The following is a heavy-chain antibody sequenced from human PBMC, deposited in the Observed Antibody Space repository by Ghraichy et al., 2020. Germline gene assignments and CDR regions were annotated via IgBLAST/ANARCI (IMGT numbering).Heavy chain of an antibody. J-gene: IGHJ3*02. Sequence: SGPTLVKPTETLTLTCTVSGFSLSNARMGVSWIRQPPGKALEWLAHIFSNDEKSYSTSLKSRLTISKDTSKSQVVLTMTNMDPVDTATYYCARTNLLYDSSGYKPNPGAFDIWGQGTMVTVSS. CDR2: IFSNDEK. CDR1: GFSLSNARMG. D-gene: IGHD3-22*01. CDR3: ARTNLLYDSSGYKPNPGAFDI. V-gene: IGHV2-26*01.